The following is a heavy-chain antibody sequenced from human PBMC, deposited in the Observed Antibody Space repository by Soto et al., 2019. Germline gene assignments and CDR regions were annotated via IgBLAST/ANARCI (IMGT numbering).Heavy chain of an antibody. CDR2: MNPNSGNT. Sequence: ASVKVSCKASGYTFTSYDINWVRQATGQGLEWMGWMNPNSGNTGYAQKFQGRVTMTRNTSISTAYMELSSLRSEDTAVYYCARLTRFLEWNYYYYYMGVWGKGTTVTVSS. D-gene: IGHD3-3*01. J-gene: IGHJ6*03. V-gene: IGHV1-8*01. CDR1: GYTFTSYD. CDR3: ARLTRFLEWNYYYYYMGV.